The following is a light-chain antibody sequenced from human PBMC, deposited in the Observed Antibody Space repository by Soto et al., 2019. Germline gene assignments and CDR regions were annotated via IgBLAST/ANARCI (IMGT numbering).Light chain of an antibody. J-gene: IGLJ3*02. Sequence: QSALTQPPSASRSPGQSVTISCTGTSSDVGGYDSVCWHQQHPGKAPKLIIYEVSNRPSGVSDRFSASKSGNTASLTISGLQADDEADYYCSSFTTTNTWVFGGGTKLTVL. V-gene: IGLV2-14*01. CDR3: SSFTTTNTWV. CDR1: SSDVGGYDS. CDR2: EVS.